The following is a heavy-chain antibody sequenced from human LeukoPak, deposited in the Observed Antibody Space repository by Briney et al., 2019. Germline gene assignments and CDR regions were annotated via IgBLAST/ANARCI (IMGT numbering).Heavy chain of an antibody. J-gene: IGHJ4*02. V-gene: IGHV4-59*01. CDR1: GGSISSYY. CDR3: ARDQVIGGFDY. D-gene: IGHD3-16*02. CDR2: IYYSGST. Sequence: SETLSLTCTVSGGSISSYYWSLIRQPPGKGLEWIGYIYYSGSTNYNPSLKSRVTISVDTSKNQFSLKLSSVTAADTAVYYCARDQVIGGFDYWGQGTLVTVSS.